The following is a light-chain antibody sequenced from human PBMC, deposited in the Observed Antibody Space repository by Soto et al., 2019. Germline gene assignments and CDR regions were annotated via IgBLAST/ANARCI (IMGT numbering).Light chain of an antibody. CDR1: SSDAGDFNY. V-gene: IGLV2-14*03. CDR3: SSYSSSTTHVV. J-gene: IGLJ2*01. Sequence: QSALTQPASVSGSPGRSVTISCTGTSSDAGDFNYVSWYQHLPGRAPKLIIYDVTNRPSGISYRFSASKSGRTASLTISGLQAEDEADYCCSSYSSSTTHVVFGGGTKLTVL. CDR2: DVT.